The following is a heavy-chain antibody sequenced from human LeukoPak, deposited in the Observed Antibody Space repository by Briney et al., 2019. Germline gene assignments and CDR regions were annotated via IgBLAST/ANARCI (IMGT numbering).Heavy chain of an antibody. V-gene: IGHV4-34*08. J-gene: IGHJ4*02. CDR3: ASFFDWPQNYFDY. D-gene: IGHD3-9*01. Sequence: GSLRVSCAASGFTFSSYAMPWVRQAPGKGLEWIGEINHSGSTYYNPSLKSRVTISVDRSKNQFSLKLSSVTAADTAVYYCASFFDWPQNYFDYWGQGTLVTVSS. CDR1: GFTFSSYA. CDR2: INHSGST.